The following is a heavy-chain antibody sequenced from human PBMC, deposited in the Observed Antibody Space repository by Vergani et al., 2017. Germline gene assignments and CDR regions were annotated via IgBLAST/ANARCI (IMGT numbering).Heavy chain of an antibody. Sequence: QVQLQELGPGLVKPSQILSLILTVFGVPISSGSYYRSWIRQPAGKRLEWIGRIYTCGSTNYNPSLKSRVTISVDTSKNQFSLKLSSVTAADTAVYYCARGLRCGGDCYYFDYWGQGTLVTVSS. V-gene: IGHV4-61*02. CDR1: GVPISSGSYY. D-gene: IGHD2-21*02. CDR2: IYTCGST. CDR3: ARGLRCGGDCYYFDY. J-gene: IGHJ4*02.